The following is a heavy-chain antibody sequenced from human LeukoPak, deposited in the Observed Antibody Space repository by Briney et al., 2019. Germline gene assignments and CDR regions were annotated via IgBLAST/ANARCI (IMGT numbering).Heavy chain of an antibody. Sequence: SETLSLTCTVSGGSISSYYSSWLRQPPGKGLEWIGYIYYSGSTNYNPSLKSRVTISVDTSKNQFSLKLSSVTAADTAVYYCASPSLLAAAGTGAFDIWGQGTMVTVSS. V-gene: IGHV4-59*08. CDR1: GGSISSYY. D-gene: IGHD6-13*01. CDR3: ASPSLLAAAGTGAFDI. J-gene: IGHJ3*02. CDR2: IYYSGST.